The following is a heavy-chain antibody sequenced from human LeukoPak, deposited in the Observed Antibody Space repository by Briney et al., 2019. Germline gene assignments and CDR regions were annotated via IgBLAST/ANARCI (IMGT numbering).Heavy chain of an antibody. CDR1: GLTFSSYS. Sequence: GGSLRLSCAASGLTFSSYSMNWVRQAPGKGLEWVSSISSSSSYIYYADSVKGRFTISRDNAKNSLYLQMNSLGAEDTAVYYCARDLYYGSGSSMNGDYWGQGTLVTVSS. D-gene: IGHD3-10*01. V-gene: IGHV3-21*04. CDR3: ARDLYYGSGSSMNGDY. J-gene: IGHJ4*02. CDR2: ISSSSSYI.